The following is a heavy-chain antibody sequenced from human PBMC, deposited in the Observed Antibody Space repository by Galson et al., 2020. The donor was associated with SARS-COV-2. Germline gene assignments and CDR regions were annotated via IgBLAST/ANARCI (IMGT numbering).Heavy chain of an antibody. Sequence: TGGSLRLSCPASAFTHSSYCMHWVRPAPGKGLEWVAAIWKDGSKKYHADSVKGRFTIHRDNSKNTLYLQMNSLRAADTAVYYCARGGPGSDGGLDVWGQGTTVTVFS. CDR3: ARGGPGSDGGLDV. V-gene: IGHV3-33*01. CDR2: IWKDGSKK. CDR1: AFTHSSYC. J-gene: IGHJ6*02. D-gene: IGHD6-19*01.